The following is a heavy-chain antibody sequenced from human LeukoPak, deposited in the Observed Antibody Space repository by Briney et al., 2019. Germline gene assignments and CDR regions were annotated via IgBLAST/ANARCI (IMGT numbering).Heavy chain of an antibody. CDR3: ARRLVGQEWVHI. Sequence: AESLKISCKGSANSFTGYWIAWVRQKPGKGLEWMGIIYPGDSDTRYSPSSQGQVTISADKSITTAFLQWSSLKASDTAMYYCARRLVGQEWVHIWGQGTMVTVSS. J-gene: IGHJ3*02. D-gene: IGHD3-3*01. CDR2: IYPGDSDT. CDR1: ANSFTGYW. V-gene: IGHV5-51*01.